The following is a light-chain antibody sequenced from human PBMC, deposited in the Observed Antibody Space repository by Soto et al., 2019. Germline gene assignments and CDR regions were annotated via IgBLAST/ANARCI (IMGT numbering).Light chain of an antibody. V-gene: IGLV2-14*01. CDR2: EVS. J-gene: IGLJ1*01. Sequence: QSALTQPDSVSGSPGQSITISCTGTTSDIGAYNYVSWYQQHPGKAPTLMIYEVSNRPSAVSTRFSGAKSANTASLTISGLQAEDEADHYCISYSRRTTQVFGTGTKLTVL. CDR3: ISYSRRTTQV. CDR1: TSDIGAYNY.